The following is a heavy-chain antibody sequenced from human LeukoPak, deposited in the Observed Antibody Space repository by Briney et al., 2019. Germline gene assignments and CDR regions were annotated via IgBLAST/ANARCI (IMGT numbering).Heavy chain of an antibody. J-gene: IGHJ4*02. D-gene: IGHD2-15*01. V-gene: IGHV3-23*01. Sequence: PGGSLRLSCAASGFTFSSYAMTWVSQAPGKGLEWVSVISGNGASTYYADSVKGRFTISRDNSKNSLFLQMNSVRAEDTAIYYCARDLGWFHFDSWGQGTLVTVSS. CDR3: ARDLGWFHFDS. CDR1: GFTFSSYA. CDR2: ISGNGAST.